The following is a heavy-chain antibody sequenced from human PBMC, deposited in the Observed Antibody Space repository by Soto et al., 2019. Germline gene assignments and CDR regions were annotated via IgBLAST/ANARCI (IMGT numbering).Heavy chain of an antibody. CDR2: IFGGGGGT. J-gene: IGHJ4*02. V-gene: IGHV3-23*01. Sequence: EVQLLESGGGLVQPGGSLRLSCAVSGFTFSNYAVGWVRQAPGMGLEWVSSIFGGGGGTYYTDSVKGRFTISRDSSGNTVFLQMNSLRAEDTALYYCAKDGSRSSPHYLDYWGQGTLVTVSS. CDR1: GFTFSNYA. D-gene: IGHD6-6*01. CDR3: AKDGSRSSPHYLDY.